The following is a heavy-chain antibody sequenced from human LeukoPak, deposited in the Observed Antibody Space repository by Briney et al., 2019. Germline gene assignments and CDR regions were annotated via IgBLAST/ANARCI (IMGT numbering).Heavy chain of an antibody. CDR3: ARDSGGTDAFDI. J-gene: IGHJ3*02. CDR1: GVSISSYY. D-gene: IGHD1-1*01. Sequence: KTSETLSLTCTVSGVSISSYYWSWIRQPPGKGLEWIGYIYYSGSTNYNPSLKSRVTISVDTSKNQFSLKLSSVTAADTAVYYCARDSGGTDAFDIWGQGTMVTVSS. CDR2: IYYSGST. V-gene: IGHV4-59*01.